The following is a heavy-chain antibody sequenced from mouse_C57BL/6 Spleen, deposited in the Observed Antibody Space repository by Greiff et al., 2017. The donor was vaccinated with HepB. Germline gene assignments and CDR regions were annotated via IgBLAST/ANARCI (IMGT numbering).Heavy chain of an antibody. CDR3: ARPLYYDYTWFAC. CDR2: ISSGSSTI. Sequence: EVQLVESGGGLVKPGGSLKLSCAASGFTFSDYGMHWVRQAPEKGLEWVAYISSGSSTIYYADTVKGRFTISRDNAKNTLFLQMTSLRSEDTAMYYCARPLYYDYTWFACWGQGTLVTVSA. D-gene: IGHD2-4*01. V-gene: IGHV5-17*01. CDR1: GFTFSDYG. J-gene: IGHJ3*01.